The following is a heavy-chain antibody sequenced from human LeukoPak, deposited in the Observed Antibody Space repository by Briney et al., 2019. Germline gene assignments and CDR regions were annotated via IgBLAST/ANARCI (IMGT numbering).Heavy chain of an antibody. J-gene: IGHJ3*02. V-gene: IGHV4-38-2*02. Sequence: SETLSLTCTVSGYSISSGYYWGWIRQPPGKGLEWIGSIYYSGSTYYNPSLKSRVTISVDTSKNQFSLKLSSVTAADTAVYYCARELTNPDAFDIWGQGTMVTVSS. D-gene: IGHD4-11*01. CDR1: GYSISSGYY. CDR3: ARELTNPDAFDI. CDR2: IYYSGST.